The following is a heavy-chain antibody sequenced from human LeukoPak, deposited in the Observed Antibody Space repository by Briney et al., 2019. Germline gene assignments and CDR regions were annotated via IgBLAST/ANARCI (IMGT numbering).Heavy chain of an antibody. V-gene: IGHV3-21*01. CDR3: ARRITMVRGVDY. J-gene: IGHJ4*02. CDR2: ISSRSSYI. Sequence: PGGSLRLSCAASGFTFSSYNMNWVRQAPGKGLEWVSSISSRSSYIYYADSVKGRFTISRDNAKNSLYLQMNSLRAEDTAVYYCARRITMVRGVDYWGQGTLVTVSS. D-gene: IGHD3-10*01. CDR1: GFTFSSYN.